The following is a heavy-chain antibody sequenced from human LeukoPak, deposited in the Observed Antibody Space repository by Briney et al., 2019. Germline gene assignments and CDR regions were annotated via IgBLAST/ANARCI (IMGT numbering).Heavy chain of an antibody. V-gene: IGHV1-69*01. Sequence: SVKVSRKASGGTFSSYAISWVRQAPGQGLEWMGGIIPIFGTANYAQKFQGRVTITADESTSTAYMELSSLRSEDTAVYYCASTTYYYGSGSYYPLRWGQGTLVTVSS. D-gene: IGHD3-10*01. J-gene: IGHJ4*02. CDR2: IIPIFGTA. CDR3: ASTTYYYGSGSYYPLR. CDR1: GGTFSSYA.